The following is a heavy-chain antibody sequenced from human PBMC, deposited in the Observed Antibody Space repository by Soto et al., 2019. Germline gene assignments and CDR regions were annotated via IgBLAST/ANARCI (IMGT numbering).Heavy chain of an antibody. CDR3: VKEVRSSWYFPEKNYFDY. CDR1: GFTFSSYA. J-gene: IGHJ4*02. V-gene: IGHV3-64D*08. CDR2: ISSNGGST. Sequence: PGGSLRLSCSASGFTFSSYAMHWVRQAPGKGLEYVSAISSNGGSTYYADSVKGRFTISRDNSKNTLYLQMSSLRAEDTAVYYCVKEVRSSWYFPEKNYFDYWGQGTLVTVSS. D-gene: IGHD6-13*01.